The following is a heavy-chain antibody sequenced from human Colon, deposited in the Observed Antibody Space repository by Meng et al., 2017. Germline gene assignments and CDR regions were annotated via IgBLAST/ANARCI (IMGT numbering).Heavy chain of an antibody. J-gene: IGHJ4*02. Sequence: SVKVSCKTSGDTFSNYAISWVRQAPGQGLEWMGGIIPMSEITNYAQKFQDRVTILADKSTNTAYMELNNLTSEDTAVYYCARDCSGGSCYSYWGQGTLVTVSS. CDR1: GDTFSNYA. D-gene: IGHD2-15*01. V-gene: IGHV1-69*10. CDR3: ARDCSGGSCYSY. CDR2: IIPMSEIT.